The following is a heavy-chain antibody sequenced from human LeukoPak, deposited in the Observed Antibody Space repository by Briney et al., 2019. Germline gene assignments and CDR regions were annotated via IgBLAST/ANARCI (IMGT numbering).Heavy chain of an antibody. Sequence: SETLSLTCTVSGGSISSYYWSWIRQPPGKGLEWIGYIYYSGSTNYNPSLKSRVTISVDTSKNQFSLKLSSVTAADTAVYYCARGSDYYDSRVDYWGQGTLVTVSS. D-gene: IGHD3-22*01. CDR2: IYYSGST. V-gene: IGHV4-59*01. J-gene: IGHJ4*02. CDR3: ARGSDYYDSRVDY. CDR1: GGSISSYY.